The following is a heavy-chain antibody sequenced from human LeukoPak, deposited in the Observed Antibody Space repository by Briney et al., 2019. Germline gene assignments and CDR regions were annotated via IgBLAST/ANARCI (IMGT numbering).Heavy chain of an antibody. CDR3: ARGVNYHGSGSYLRDWFDP. CDR2: ISGSSSHI. D-gene: IGHD3-10*01. V-gene: IGHV3-21*01. CDR1: GFTFSSYS. J-gene: IGHJ5*02. Sequence: SGGSLRLSCAASGFTFSSYSMNWVRQAPGEGLEWVSSISGSSSHIYYADSVKGRFTISRDNAKNSLYLQMNSLRAEDTAVYYCARGVNYHGSGSYLRDWFDPWGQGTLVTVSS.